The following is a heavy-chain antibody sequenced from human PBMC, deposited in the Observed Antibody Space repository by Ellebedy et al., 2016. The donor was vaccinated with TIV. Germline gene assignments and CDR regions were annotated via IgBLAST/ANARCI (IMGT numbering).Heavy chain of an antibody. CDR3: ARAPLSGVFYGMDV. Sequence: AASVKVSCKASGYTFTNYYMNWVRQAPGQGLEWMGRINPGGGGTSYAQKFQGRVTMTRDTSTSTVYMELSSLRSEDTALYYCARAPLSGVFYGMDVWGQGTTVTVSS. CDR1: GYTFTNYY. V-gene: IGHV1-46*01. D-gene: IGHD3-16*02. CDR2: INPGGGGT. J-gene: IGHJ6*02.